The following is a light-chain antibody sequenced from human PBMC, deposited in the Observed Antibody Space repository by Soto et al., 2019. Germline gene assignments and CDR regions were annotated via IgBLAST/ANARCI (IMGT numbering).Light chain of an antibody. V-gene: IGKV3-15*01. CDR1: QSISNN. CDR2: DAS. CDR3: QQCTNWPPYT. J-gene: IGKJ2*01. Sequence: DIVMTQSPATLSVSPGERATLSCRASQSISNNLAWYQQKPGQAPRLLIYDASTRATGVPARFSGSGSGTEFTLTISSLQSEDFAVYYCQQCTNWPPYTFCQGTKLEIK.